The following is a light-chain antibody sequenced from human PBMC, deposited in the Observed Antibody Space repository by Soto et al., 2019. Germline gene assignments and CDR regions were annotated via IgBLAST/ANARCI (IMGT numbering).Light chain of an antibody. CDR2: GVN. V-gene: IGLV2-11*01. CDR3: CSYVTTPEI. CDR1: SSNVDDYRY. Sequence: QSVLTQPRSVSGSPGQSLTISCTGTSSNVDDYRYVSWYQQSPGKAPKLVIYGVNQRPSGVPNRFSGSNSDNTASLTISGLQAEDEADYYCCSYVTTPEIFGTGTKVTVL. J-gene: IGLJ1*01.